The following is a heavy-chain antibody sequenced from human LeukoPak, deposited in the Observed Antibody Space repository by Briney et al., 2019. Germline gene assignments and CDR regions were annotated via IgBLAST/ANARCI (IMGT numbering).Heavy chain of an antibody. CDR2: INPNSGGT. V-gene: IGHV1-2*02. CDR3: ARDPTENNIAAAPIDY. Sequence: ASVKVSCKASGYTFTGYYMHWVRQAPGQGLEWMGWINPNSGGTNYAQKFQGRVTMTRDTSISTAYMELSRLRSDDTAVYYCARDPTENNIAAAPIDYWGQGTLVTVSS. J-gene: IGHJ4*02. CDR1: GYTFTGYY. D-gene: IGHD6-13*01.